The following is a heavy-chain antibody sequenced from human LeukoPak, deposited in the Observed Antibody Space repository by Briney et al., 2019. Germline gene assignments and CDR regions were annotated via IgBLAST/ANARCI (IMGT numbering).Heavy chain of an antibody. Sequence: PGGSLRLSCAASGFTFSSYWMSWVRQAPGKGLEWVANIRQDGSEKYYVDSVKGRFTVSRDNAKNSLYLQMNSLRAEDTAVYYCASWVTPSRYYYGSGNGNYYFDYWGQGTLVTVSS. J-gene: IGHJ4*02. CDR1: GFTFSSYW. D-gene: IGHD3-10*01. CDR2: IRQDGSEK. CDR3: ASWVTPSRYYYGSGNGNYYFDY. V-gene: IGHV3-7*01.